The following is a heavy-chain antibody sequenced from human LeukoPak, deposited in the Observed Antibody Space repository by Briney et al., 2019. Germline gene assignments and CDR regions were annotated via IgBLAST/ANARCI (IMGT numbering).Heavy chain of an antibody. CDR1: GGSLSTYY. J-gene: IGHJ4*02. D-gene: IGHD6-13*01. Sequence: SETLSLTCTVSGGSLSTYYWSWIRQPPGMGLEWIGYIYYSGSTDYSPSLKSRVTISVDTSKNQFSLKLSSVTSADTAVYYCAGSGYTTTWPLFDYWGQGTLVTVPS. CDR3: AGSGYTTTWPLFDY. V-gene: IGHV4-59*01. CDR2: IYYSGST.